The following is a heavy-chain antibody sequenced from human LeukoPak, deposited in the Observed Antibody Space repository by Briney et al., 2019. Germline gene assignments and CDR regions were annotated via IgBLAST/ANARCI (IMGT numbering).Heavy chain of an antibody. V-gene: IGHV1-69*05. J-gene: IGHJ5*02. D-gene: IGHD2-2*01. CDR3: ARGVWGYCSSTSCPNWFDP. CDR2: IIPIFGTA. Sequence: VASVKVSCKASGGTFSSYAISWVRQAPGQGLEWMGGIIPIFGTANYAQKFQGGVTITTDESTSTAYMELSSLRSEDTAVYYCARGVWGYCSSTSCPNWFDPWGQGTLVTVSS. CDR1: GGTFSSYA.